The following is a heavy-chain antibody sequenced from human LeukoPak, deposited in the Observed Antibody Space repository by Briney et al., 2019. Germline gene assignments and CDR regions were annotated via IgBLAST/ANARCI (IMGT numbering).Heavy chain of an antibody. J-gene: IGHJ1*01. V-gene: IGHV3-23*01. D-gene: IGHD6-19*01. CDR3: AKGGAVTGTMYFQY. CDR1: GFTFSSYA. CDR2: ISGSGGST. Sequence: PGGSLRLSCAASGFTFSSYAMSWVRQAPGKGLEWVSAISGSGGSTYYADSVKGRFTISRDNSKNTLYLQMNSLRAEDTAIYYCAKGGAVTGTMYFQYWGQGTLVTVSS.